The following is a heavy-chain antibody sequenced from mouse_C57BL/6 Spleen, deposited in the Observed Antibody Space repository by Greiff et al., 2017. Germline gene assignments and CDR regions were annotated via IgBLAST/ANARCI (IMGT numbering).Heavy chain of an antibody. CDR1: GFNIKNTY. V-gene: IGHV14-3*01. CDR3: VLIYYDYDGAC. J-gene: IGHJ3*01. CDR2: IDPANGNT. Sequence: EVQLQQSVAELVRPGASVKLSCTASGFNIKNTYMHWVKQRPEQGLEWIGRIDPANGNTKSAPKFKGKATITADTSSNTAYLQLSSLTSEDTAIYDGVLIYYDYDGACWGQGTLVTVSA. D-gene: IGHD2-4*01.